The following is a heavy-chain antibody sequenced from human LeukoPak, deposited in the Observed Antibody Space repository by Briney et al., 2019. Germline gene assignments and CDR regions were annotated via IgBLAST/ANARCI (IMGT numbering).Heavy chain of an antibody. CDR1: GYTLTELS. CDR3: ATAPSSGSYYNQFDY. CDR2: FDPEDGET. Sequence: ASLKVSCKVSGYTLTELSMHWVRQAPGKGLEWMGGFDPEDGETIYAQKFQGRVTMTEHTSTDTAYMELSSLRSEDTAVYYCATAPSSGSYYNQFDYWGQGTLVTVSS. D-gene: IGHD3-10*01. J-gene: IGHJ4*02. V-gene: IGHV1-24*01.